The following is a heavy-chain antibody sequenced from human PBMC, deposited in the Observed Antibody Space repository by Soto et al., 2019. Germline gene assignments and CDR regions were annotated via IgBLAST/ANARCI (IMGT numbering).Heavy chain of an antibody. CDR2: IIPIFGTA. Sequence: SVKVSCKASGGTFSSHAISWVRQAPGQGLEWMGGIIPIFGTANYAQKFQGRVTITADESTSTAYMELSSLRSEDTAVYYCARGDCSSTSCRYYYYYGMDVWGQGTTVTVSS. CDR3: ARGDCSSTSCRYYYYYGMDV. V-gene: IGHV1-69*13. CDR1: GGTFSSHA. J-gene: IGHJ6*02. D-gene: IGHD2-2*01.